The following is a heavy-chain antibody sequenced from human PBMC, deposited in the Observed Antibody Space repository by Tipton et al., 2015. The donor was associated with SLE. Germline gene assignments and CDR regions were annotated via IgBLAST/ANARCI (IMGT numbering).Heavy chain of an antibody. CDR1: GGSISSSSYY. Sequence: TLSLTCTVSGGSISSSSYYWGWIRQPPGKGLEWIGSIYYSGSTYYNPSLKSRVTISVDTSKNQFSLKLSSVTAADTAVYYCARRPLSVGIPFDYWGQGTLVTVSS. CDR2: IYYSGST. D-gene: IGHD2-21*01. V-gene: IGHV4-39*01. J-gene: IGHJ4*02. CDR3: ARRPLSVGIPFDY.